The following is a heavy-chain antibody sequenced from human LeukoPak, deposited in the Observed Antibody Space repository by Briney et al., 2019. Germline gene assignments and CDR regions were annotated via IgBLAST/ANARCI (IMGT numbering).Heavy chain of an antibody. CDR1: GFSFCTYA. V-gene: IGHV3-30-3*01. Sequence: GGSLRLSCAASGFSFCTYAMHWVRQAPGKGLEWVALISYDGSNKYHADSVKGRFTISRDNSKNTLYLQMNSLRDEDTAVYYCATNRGGSGTYYIDYWGQGTLVTVSS. D-gene: IGHD3-10*01. J-gene: IGHJ4*02. CDR2: ISYDGSNK. CDR3: ATNRGGSGTYYIDY.